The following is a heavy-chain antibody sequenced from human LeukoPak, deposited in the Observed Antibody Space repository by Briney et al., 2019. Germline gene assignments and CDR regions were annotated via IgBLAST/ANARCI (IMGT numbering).Heavy chain of an antibody. CDR3: ATETNGRHYDY. D-gene: IGHD1-14*01. CDR2: IGPTGSDR. V-gene: IGHV3-21*06. Sequence: GGSLRLSCTASGLTFSTSGFNWVRQAPGKGLEGVASIGPTGSDRYHADSIKGRFTISRDNANNFLYLQMNSLRAEDTAVYYCATETNGRHYDYWGQGTLLTVSS. CDR1: GLTFSTSG. J-gene: IGHJ4*02.